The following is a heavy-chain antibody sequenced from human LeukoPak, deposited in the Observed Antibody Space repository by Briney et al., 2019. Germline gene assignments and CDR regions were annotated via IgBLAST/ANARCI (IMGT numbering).Heavy chain of an antibody. J-gene: IGHJ4*02. CDR1: RFTFSRYS. Sequence: GGSLRLSCAASRFTFSRYSMNWVRQASGKGLEWISYISSSISTVFYADSVKGRFTISRDNAKNSLYLQMNSLRDEDTAVYYCARESSSTASHSFDYWGQGTLVTVSS. CDR2: ISSSISTV. D-gene: IGHD4-17*01. CDR3: ARESSSTASHSFDY. V-gene: IGHV3-48*02.